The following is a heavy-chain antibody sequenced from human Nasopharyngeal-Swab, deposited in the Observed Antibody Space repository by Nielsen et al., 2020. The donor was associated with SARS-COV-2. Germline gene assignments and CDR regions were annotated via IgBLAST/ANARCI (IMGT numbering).Heavy chain of an antibody. CDR1: GFTFSSYN. CDR2: ISSSSSYI. CDR3: AAYYASGSYSSGSSNYYYYGKDV. J-gene: IGHJ6*02. Sequence: GESLKISCVASGFTFSSYNMNWVRQAPGKELEWVSCISSSSSYIYYEDSVKGRFTISRDNAENSLYLQMNSLRAEDTAVYYCAAYYASGSYSSGSSNYYYYGKDVWGQGTTVTVSS. V-gene: IGHV3-21*01. D-gene: IGHD3-10*01.